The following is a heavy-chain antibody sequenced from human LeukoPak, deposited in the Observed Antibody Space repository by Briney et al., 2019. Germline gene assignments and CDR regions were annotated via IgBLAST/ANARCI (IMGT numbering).Heavy chain of an antibody. V-gene: IGHV5-51*01. D-gene: IGHD6-13*01. CDR1: GTICTSYW. CDR3: ARLVAAAGNNRPDWFDP. J-gene: IGHJ5*02. CDR2: IYPGDSDT. Sequence: GASRQISGEGAGTICTSYWIGGGRPLPGKGQGGMGIIYPGDSDTKDSPALEGQITISANKYNSTSYLPWSSLKPSDTAMYYCARLVAAAGNNRPDWFDPWGQGTLVTVSS.